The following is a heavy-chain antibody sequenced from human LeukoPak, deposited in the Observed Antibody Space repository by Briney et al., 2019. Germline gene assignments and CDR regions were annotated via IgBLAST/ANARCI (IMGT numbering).Heavy chain of an antibody. CDR3: ARSYVPDWNQPVYGMDV. CDR2: IYYSGST. Sequence: PSETLSLTCTVSGGSISTYYWSCIRQPQGKGLEWIAYIYYSGSTNYNPSLKSRVSISVDTSKNQFSLKLNSVTAEDTAVYYCARSYVPDWNQPVYGMDVWGQGTTVTVSS. CDR1: GGSISTYY. V-gene: IGHV4-59*01. D-gene: IGHD1-1*01. J-gene: IGHJ6*02.